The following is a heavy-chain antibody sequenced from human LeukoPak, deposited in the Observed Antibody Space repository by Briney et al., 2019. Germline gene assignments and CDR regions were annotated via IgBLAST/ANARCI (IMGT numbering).Heavy chain of an antibody. CDR1: GFTFSDYY. CDR3: RMGAYYFDY. D-gene: IGHD1-26*01. V-gene: IGHV3-11*06. J-gene: IGHJ4*02. Sequence: GGSLRLSCAASGFTFSDYYMSWIRQAPGKGLEWVSYISSSSSYINYADSVKGRFTISRDNAKNSLYLQMNSLRAEDTAVYYCRMGAYYFDYWGQGTLVTVSS. CDR2: ISSSSSYI.